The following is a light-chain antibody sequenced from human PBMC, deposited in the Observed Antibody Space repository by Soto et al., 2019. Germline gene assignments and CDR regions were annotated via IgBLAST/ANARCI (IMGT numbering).Light chain of an antibody. CDR1: SSDVGSYNR. CDR3: SSYTSSSTFV. V-gene: IGLV2-18*02. J-gene: IGLJ2*01. Sequence: QSALTQPPSVSGSPGQSVTISCTGTSSDVGSYNRVSWYQQPPGTAPKLMIHEVSNRPSGVADRFSGSKSGNTASLTISGLQAEDEADYYCSSYTSSSTFVFGGGTKLTVL. CDR2: EVS.